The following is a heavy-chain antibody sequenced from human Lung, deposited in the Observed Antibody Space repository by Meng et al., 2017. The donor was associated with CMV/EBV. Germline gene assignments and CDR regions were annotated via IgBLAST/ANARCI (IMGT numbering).Heavy chain of an antibody. Sequence: QLQLMQSGAEVKKPGASVRVSCKASGYTFTHHGISWIRQAPGQGLEWMGWISCYNGDTNYAQKFQGRVTMTTDTSTSTAYMDLRSLRSDDTAVYYCARDPSNTSGRYAYFDYWGQGTLVTGSS. D-gene: IGHD6-19*01. CDR2: ISCYNGDT. V-gene: IGHV1-18*01. CDR3: ARDPSNTSGRYAYFDY. CDR1: GYTFTHHG. J-gene: IGHJ4*02.